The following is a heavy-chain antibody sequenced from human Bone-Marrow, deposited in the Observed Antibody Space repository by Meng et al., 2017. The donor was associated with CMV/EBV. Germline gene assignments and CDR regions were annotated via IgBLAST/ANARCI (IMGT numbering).Heavy chain of an antibody. CDR2: INPNSGGT. CDR1: GYTFTGYY. D-gene: IGHD6-6*01. V-gene: IGHV1-2*02. J-gene: IGHJ6*02. CDR3: ARDRIAARRAGELDYYYYGMDV. Sequence: ASVKVSCKASGYTFTGYYMHWVRQAPGQGLEWMGWINPNSGGTNYAQKFQGRVTMTRDTSISTAYMELSRLRSDDTAVYYCARDRIAARRAGELDYYYYGMDVXGQGTTVTVSS.